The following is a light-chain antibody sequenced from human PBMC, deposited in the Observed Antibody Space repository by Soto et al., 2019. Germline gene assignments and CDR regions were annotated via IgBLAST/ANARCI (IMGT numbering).Light chain of an antibody. J-gene: IGKJ5*01. V-gene: IGKV3-11*01. CDR2: DTS. Sequence: EIVLTQSPATLSLSPGERATLSCRASQSVSSYLAWYQQKPGQAPRLLIYDTSNRATGIPARFSGSGSGTDFTLTIRSLEPEDFAVYYCQQRSNWPRGFGQGTRLEIK. CDR3: QQRSNWPRG. CDR1: QSVSSY.